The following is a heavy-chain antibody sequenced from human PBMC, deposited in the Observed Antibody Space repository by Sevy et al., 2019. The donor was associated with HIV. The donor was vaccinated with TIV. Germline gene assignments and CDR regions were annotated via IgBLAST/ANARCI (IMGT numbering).Heavy chain of an antibody. CDR2: IIPIFGTA. J-gene: IGHJ6*02. Sequence: ASVKVSCKASGGTFSSYAISWVRQAPGQGLEWMGGIIPIFGTANYAQKFQGRVTITADESTSTAYMELSSLGSEDTAVYYCARGYCSSTSCYGYTYYYYGMDVWGQGTTVTVSS. CDR3: ARGYCSSTSCYGYTYYYYGMDV. CDR1: GGTFSSYA. V-gene: IGHV1-69*13. D-gene: IGHD2-2*01.